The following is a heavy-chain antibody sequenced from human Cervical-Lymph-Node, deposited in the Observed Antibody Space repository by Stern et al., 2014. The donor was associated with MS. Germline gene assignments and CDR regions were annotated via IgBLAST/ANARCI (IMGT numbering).Heavy chain of an antibody. CDR3: ARSDSSGYYSVNNHLTPTHYWYFDL. D-gene: IGHD3-22*01. Sequence: QVQLQQSGPGLVKPSQTLSLTCAISGDSVSSNSAAWNWIRQSPSRGLEWLGRTYYRAKWYSDFAVSMKSRITINPDTSKNQFSLQLNSVTPEDTAVYYCARSDSSGYYSVNNHLTPTHYWYFDLWGRGTLVTVSS. CDR2: TYYRAKWYS. J-gene: IGHJ2*01. V-gene: IGHV6-1*01. CDR1: GDSVSSNSAA.